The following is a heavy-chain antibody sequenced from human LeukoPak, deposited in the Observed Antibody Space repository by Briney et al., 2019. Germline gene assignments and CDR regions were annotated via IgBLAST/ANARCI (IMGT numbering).Heavy chain of an antibody. CDR1: GFTFSSYG. V-gene: IGHV3-30*02. D-gene: IGHD3-22*01. J-gene: IGHJ4*02. Sequence: GGSLRLSCAASGFTFSSYGMHWVRQAPGKGLEWVAFIRYDGSNKYYADSVKGRFTISRDNAQNSLYLQMNSLRAEDTAVYYCARETYSYDSSGYYYPSGFDYWGQGTLVTVTS. CDR2: IRYDGSNK. CDR3: ARETYSYDSSGYYYPSGFDY.